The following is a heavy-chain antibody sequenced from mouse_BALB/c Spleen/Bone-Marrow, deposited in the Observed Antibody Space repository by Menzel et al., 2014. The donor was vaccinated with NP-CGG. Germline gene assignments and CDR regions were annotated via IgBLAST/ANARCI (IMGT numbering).Heavy chain of an antibody. CDR1: GFNIKDTY. CDR3: ARWEYYAMDY. J-gene: IGHJ4*01. CDR2: IDPANGNT. V-gene: IGHV14-3*02. D-gene: IGHD4-1*01. Sequence: EVQGVESGAELVKPGASVKLSCTASGFNIKDTYMHWVKQRTEQGLEWIGRIDPANGNTKYDPKFPGKATITADTSSNTAYLQLSSLTSEDTAVYYCARWEYYAMDYWGQVTSVTVS.